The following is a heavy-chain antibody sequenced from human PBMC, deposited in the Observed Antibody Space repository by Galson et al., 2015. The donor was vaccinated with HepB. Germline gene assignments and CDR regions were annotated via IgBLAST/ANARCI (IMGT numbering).Heavy chain of an antibody. V-gene: IGHV3-73*01. CDR1: GFTFSGSG. D-gene: IGHD3/OR15-3a*01. CDR3: TRPGYGSSWFLDYAHGVDV. CDR2: IRNGANYYAT. Sequence: SLRLSCAASGFTFSGSGIHWVRQAPGKGLERVGRIRNGANYYATAYAPSVTGRFTVSRDDLKSTAYLQMNSLTPEDTAVYYCTRPGYGSSWFLDYAHGVDVWGQGTTVIVS. J-gene: IGHJ6*02.